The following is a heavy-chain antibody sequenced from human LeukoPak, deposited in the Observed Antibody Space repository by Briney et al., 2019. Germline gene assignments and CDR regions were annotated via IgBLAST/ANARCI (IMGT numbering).Heavy chain of an antibody. CDR1: GGSISNSNYY. D-gene: IGHD3-3*01. Sequence: SEILSLTCTVSGGSISNSNYYWGWIHQPPGKGLEWVGSIYYSGSTYHNPSLKSRVTISVDTSKNQFFLKLSSVTAADTAEYYCARLFAVVTRFFDYWGQGTLVIVSS. J-gene: IGHJ4*02. V-gene: IGHV4-39*01. CDR3: ARLFAVVTRFFDY. CDR2: IYYSGST.